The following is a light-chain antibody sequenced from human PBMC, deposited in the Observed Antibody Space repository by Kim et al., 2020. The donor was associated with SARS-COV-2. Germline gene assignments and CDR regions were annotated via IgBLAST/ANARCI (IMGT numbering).Light chain of an antibody. CDR1: QSVSSSS. Sequence: PGEGAARSCRASQSVSSSSLAWYQQKPGQAPRLLIYGASSRATGIPDGFSGSGSGTDFTLTISRLEPEDFAVYYCQQYGSSPWTVGRGTKVDIK. CDR3: QQYGSSPWT. V-gene: IGKV3-20*01. CDR2: GAS. J-gene: IGKJ1*01.